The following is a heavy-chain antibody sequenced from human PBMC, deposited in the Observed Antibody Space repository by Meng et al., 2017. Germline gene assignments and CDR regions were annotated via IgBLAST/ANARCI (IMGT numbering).Heavy chain of an antibody. CDR2: IYYSGST. D-gene: IGHD6-19*01. Sequence: GPGRGEPSAALAPTVLVSGGCIHEGYSCWGWSRQTPGKGLEWIGSIYYSGSTYYNPSLKSRVTISVDTSKNQFSLKLSSVTAADTAVYYCARDHRYSSGWWFDPWGQGTLVTVSS. CDR1: GGCIHEGYSC. CDR3: ARDHRYSSGWWFDP. V-gene: IGHV4-39*07. J-gene: IGHJ5*02.